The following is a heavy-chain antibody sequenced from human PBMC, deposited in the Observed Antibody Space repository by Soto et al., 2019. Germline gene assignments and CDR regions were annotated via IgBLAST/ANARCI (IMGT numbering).Heavy chain of an antibody. CDR1: GYTFTSYG. CDR3: AMVGYCSGGSCDSYYGMDV. Sequence: QVQLVQSGAEVKKPGASVKVSCKASGYTFTSYGISWVRQAPGQGLEWMGWISAYNGNTNYAQKLQGRVTMTTDTSTSTAYVELRSLRSDDTAGYYCAMVGYCSGGSCDSYYGMDVWGQGTTVTVSS. CDR2: ISAYNGNT. D-gene: IGHD2-15*01. J-gene: IGHJ6*02. V-gene: IGHV1-18*01.